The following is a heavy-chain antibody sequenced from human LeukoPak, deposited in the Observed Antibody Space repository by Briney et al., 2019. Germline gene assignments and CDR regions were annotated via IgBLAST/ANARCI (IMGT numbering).Heavy chain of an antibody. CDR1: GFTFSSYW. CDR3: ARSHTGTYLFDY. D-gene: IGHD1-26*01. J-gene: IGHJ4*02. CDR2: INTDGSST. V-gene: IGHV3-74*01. Sequence: GGSLRLSCGASGFTFSSYWMHWVRHAPGKGLVWVSRINTDGSSTNYADSVKGRFTISRDNANNTLHRQMNSLRAEDTAVYYCARSHTGTYLFDYWGQGTLVTVSS.